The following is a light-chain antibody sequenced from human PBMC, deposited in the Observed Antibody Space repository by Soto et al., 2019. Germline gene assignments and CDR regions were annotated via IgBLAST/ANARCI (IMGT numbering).Light chain of an antibody. CDR2: WAS. CDR3: QHYYSSPLT. V-gene: IGKV4-1*01. CDR1: KSVLYSSNNKNY. Sequence: DIAMTQSPDSLAVYLGERATINCKSSKSVLYSSNNKNYLAWYQQKPGQPPKLLIYWASTRESGVPDRFGGSGSGTDFTLTISSLQAEDVAVYYCQHYYSSPLTFGGGAKVDIK. J-gene: IGKJ4*01.